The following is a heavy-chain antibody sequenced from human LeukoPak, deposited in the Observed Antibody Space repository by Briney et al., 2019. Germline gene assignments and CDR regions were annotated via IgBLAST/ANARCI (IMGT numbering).Heavy chain of an antibody. CDR2: IYTSGST. V-gene: IGHV4-61*02. Sequence: PSETLSLTCTVSGGSISSGSYYWSWIRQPAGKGLEWIGRIYTSGSTNYNPSLKSRVTMSVDTSKNQFSLKLNSVTAADTAVYYCATVSSSWYQDWYFDLWGRGTLVTASS. CDR1: GGSISSGSYY. CDR3: ATVSSSWYQDWYFDL. D-gene: IGHD6-13*01. J-gene: IGHJ2*01.